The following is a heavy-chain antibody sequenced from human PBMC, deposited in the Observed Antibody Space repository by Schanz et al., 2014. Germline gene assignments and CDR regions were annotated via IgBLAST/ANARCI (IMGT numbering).Heavy chain of an antibody. CDR1: TFTFSSDW. J-gene: IGHJ3*01. CDR2: IKEDGSVK. CDR3: ARELPGVVAFDF. V-gene: IGHV3-7*01. Sequence: EVQLAESGGGLVQPGGSLRLSCAASTFTFSSDWMSWVRQAPGKGLEWVANIKEDGSVKDYVDSVKGRFTISRDNDKNSLYLQMTSLRADDTAVYYCARELPGVVAFDFWGQGTMVTVAS. D-gene: IGHD7-27*01.